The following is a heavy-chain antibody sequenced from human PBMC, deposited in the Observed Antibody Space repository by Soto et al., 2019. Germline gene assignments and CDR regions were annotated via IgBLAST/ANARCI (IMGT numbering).Heavy chain of an antibody. D-gene: IGHD5-12*01. CDR1: GGSFSGYY. Sequence: QVQLQQWGAGLLKPSETLSLTCAVYGGSFSGYYWSWIRQPPGKGLEWIGEINHSGSTNYNPALKSRVTLSVDTSKNQLSLKLSSVTAPDTAVYYCARVVNIVATSHYYFDYWGQGTLVTVSS. J-gene: IGHJ4*02. CDR3: ARVVNIVATSHYYFDY. V-gene: IGHV4-34*01. CDR2: INHSGST.